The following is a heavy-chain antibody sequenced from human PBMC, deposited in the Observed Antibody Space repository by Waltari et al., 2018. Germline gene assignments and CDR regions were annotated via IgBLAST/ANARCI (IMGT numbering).Heavy chain of an antibody. Sequence: DVHLVQSGAEVKKVGESLKISCQASGYRFSHNWIGWVRQKPGKGLEVMGIIYQGNSGVRFDPSSEAQVTSSADTSLNIAYLQWTSLKASDTGIYYCVRYLGQVQYPNYGDAWGQGTLVTVSS. J-gene: IGHJ5*02. D-gene: IGHD3-16*01. CDR1: GYRFSHNW. CDR3: VRYLGQVQYPNYGDA. CDR2: IYQGNSGV. V-gene: IGHV5-51*01.